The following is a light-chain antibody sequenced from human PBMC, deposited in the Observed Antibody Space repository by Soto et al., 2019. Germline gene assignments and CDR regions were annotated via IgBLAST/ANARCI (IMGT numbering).Light chain of an antibody. CDR2: GAS. CDR3: QQYNNWPPAT. CDR1: QTVIRN. Sequence: EIVMTQSPASLSVSPGERATLSCRASQTVIRNLAWYQQKPGKAPTLLIYGASTRATGITARFSGSGSGTEFTLTISSLQSEDSAVYYCQQYNNWPPATFGPGTKVEIK. J-gene: IGKJ1*01. V-gene: IGKV3-15*01.